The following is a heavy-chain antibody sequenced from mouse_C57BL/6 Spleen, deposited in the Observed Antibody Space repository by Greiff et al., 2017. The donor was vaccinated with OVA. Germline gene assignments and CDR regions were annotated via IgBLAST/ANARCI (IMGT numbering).Heavy chain of an antibody. CDR3: ARAYGSSYYYAMDY. Sequence: EVMLVESEGGLVQPGSSMKLSCTASGFTFSDYYMAWVRQVPEKGLEWVANINYDGSSTYYLDSLKSRFIISRDNAKNILYLQMSSLKSEDTATYYCARAYGSSYYYAMDYWGQGTSVTVSS. J-gene: IGHJ4*01. D-gene: IGHD1-1*01. V-gene: IGHV5-16*01. CDR1: GFTFSDYY. CDR2: INYDGSST.